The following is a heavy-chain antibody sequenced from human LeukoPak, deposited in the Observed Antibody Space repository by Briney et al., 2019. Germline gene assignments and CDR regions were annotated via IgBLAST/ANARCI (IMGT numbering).Heavy chain of an antibody. CDR2: INPNTGDT. CDR1: GYIFTDYY. CDR3: ARERISRFDS. Sequence: GASVKVSCKASGYIFTDYYIHWVRQAPGQGLEWMGWINPNTGDTNYVQKFQGRVTMTSNTSITTAYMQMTRLRSDDTAIYYCARERISRFDSWGQGTLVTVSS. J-gene: IGHJ4*02. V-gene: IGHV1-2*02. D-gene: IGHD2/OR15-2a*01.